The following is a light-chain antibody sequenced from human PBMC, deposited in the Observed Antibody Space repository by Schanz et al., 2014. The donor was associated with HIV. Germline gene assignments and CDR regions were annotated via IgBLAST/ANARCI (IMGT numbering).Light chain of an antibody. J-gene: IGLJ3*02. V-gene: IGLV1-40*01. CDR1: SSNIGAGYD. CDR3: QSHDSRLSAWV. CDR2: GNN. Sequence: QSVLTQPPSVSGAPGQRVTISCAGSSSNIGAGYDVHWYHHLPGSAPKLLISGNNNRPSGVPDRFSGSKSGTSASLAITGLQAEDEGDYYWQSHDSRLSAWVFGGGTKLTV.